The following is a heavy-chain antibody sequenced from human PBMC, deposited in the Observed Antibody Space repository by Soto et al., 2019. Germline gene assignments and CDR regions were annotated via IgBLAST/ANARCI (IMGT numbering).Heavy chain of an antibody. CDR1: GGTFSSYA. J-gene: IGHJ3*02. CDR3: ATLSFGDCYSRVCAFDI. Sequence: QVQLVQSGAEVKKPGSSVKVSCKASGGTFSSYAISWVRQAPGQGLEWVGGIIPIFGTANYAQKFQGRVTITADESTSTAYMELSSLRSEDTAVYYCATLSFGDCYSRVCAFDIWGQGTMVTVSS. D-gene: IGHD2-21*02. V-gene: IGHV1-69*01. CDR2: IIPIFGTA.